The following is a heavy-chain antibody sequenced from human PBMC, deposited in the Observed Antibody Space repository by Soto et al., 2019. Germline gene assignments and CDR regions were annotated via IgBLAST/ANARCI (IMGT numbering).Heavy chain of an antibody. J-gene: IGHJ3*02. Sequence: GGSLRLSCTASGFTFGDYAMSWFRQAPGKGLEWVGFIRSKAYGGTTEYAASVKGRFTISRDDSKSIAYLQMNSLKTEDTAVYYCTRDDIVVVPAASDAFDIWGQGTMVTV. CDR3: TRDDIVVVPAASDAFDI. CDR2: IRSKAYGGTT. CDR1: GFTFGDYA. D-gene: IGHD2-2*01. V-gene: IGHV3-49*03.